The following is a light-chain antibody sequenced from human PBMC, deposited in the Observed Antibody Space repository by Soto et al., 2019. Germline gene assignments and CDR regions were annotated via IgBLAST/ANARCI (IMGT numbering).Light chain of an antibody. V-gene: IGLV1-44*01. J-gene: IGLJ2*01. CDR2: RNH. CDR3: AAWDDSLRAVA. Sequence: QSVLTQSPSASGTPGQRVTISCSGSRSNIGTYTVNWYQQLPGPAPTLLIYRNHQRPSGVPDRLSGSKSGTSASLAISGPQSEDEADYYCAAWDDSLRAVAFGGGTKLTVL. CDR1: RSNIGTYT.